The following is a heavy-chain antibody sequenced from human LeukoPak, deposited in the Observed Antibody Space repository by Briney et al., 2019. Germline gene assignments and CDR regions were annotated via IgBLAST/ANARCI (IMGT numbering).Heavy chain of an antibody. D-gene: IGHD1-26*01. CDR1: GGSIRSDSSF. Sequence: SETLSLTCSVSGGSIRSDSSFWSWIRQPAGKGLGWIGRIYASGNTNYNPSLERRVTISVDTSKNQFSLELTSVTAADTAVYYCARERIGYYFDYWGQGTLVTVSS. V-gene: IGHV4-61*02. CDR2: IYASGNT. J-gene: IGHJ4*02. CDR3: ARERIGYYFDY.